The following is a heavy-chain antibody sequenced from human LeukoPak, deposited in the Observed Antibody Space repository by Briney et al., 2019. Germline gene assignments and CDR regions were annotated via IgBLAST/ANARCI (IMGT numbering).Heavy chain of an antibody. J-gene: IGHJ6*02. D-gene: IGHD6-13*01. CDR2: MNPNSGNT. Sequence: ASVKVSCKASGYTFTSYDINWVRQATGQGLEWMGWMNPNSGNTGYAQKFQGRVTMTRNTSIGTAYMELSSLRSEDTAVYYCARIYSSSWMLAYYYYGMDVWGQGTTVTVSS. CDR1: GYTFTSYD. V-gene: IGHV1-8*01. CDR3: ARIYSSSWMLAYYYYGMDV.